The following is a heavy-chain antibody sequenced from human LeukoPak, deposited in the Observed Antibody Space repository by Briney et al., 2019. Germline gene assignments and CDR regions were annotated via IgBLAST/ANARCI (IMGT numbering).Heavy chain of an antibody. D-gene: IGHD3-22*01. V-gene: IGHV4-59*12. CDR1: GGSISSYY. J-gene: IGHJ4*02. CDR3: ARDKYYYDSSGSIRFDY. CDR2: IYYSGST. Sequence: SETLSLTCTVSGGSISSYYWSWIRQPPGKGLEWIGYIYYSGSTNYNPSLKSRVTISVDTSKNQFSLKLSSVTAADTAVYYCARDKYYYDSSGSIRFDYWGQGTLVTVSS.